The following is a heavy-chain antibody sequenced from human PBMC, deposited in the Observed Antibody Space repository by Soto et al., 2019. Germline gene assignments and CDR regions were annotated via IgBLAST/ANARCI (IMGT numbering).Heavy chain of an antibody. CDR1: GLTFSNAW. CDR3: TTGGRYFDL. CDR2: SKTKTDAGTT. D-gene: IGHD3-10*01. V-gene: IGHV3-15*01. J-gene: IGHJ2*01. Sequence: EVQLVESGGGLVKPGGSLRLSCAASGLTFSNAWMSWFRQAPGKGLEWVGRSKTKTDAGTTDYAAPVKGRFTISRDDSKNTLFLQMNSLKTEDTAVYYCTTGGRYFDLWGRGTLVTVSS.